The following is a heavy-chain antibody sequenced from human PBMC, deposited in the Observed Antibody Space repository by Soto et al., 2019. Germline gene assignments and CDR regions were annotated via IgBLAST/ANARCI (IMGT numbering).Heavy chain of an antibody. Sequence: AGGSLRLSCAASGFTFSSYWMHWVRQAPGKGLVWVSRINSDGSSTSYADSVKVRFTISRDNAKNTLYLQMNSLRAEDTAVYYCAKATATGGGAFDICGQGTMVTVS. CDR1: GFTFSSYW. D-gene: IGHD2-8*02. CDR3: AKATATGGGAFDI. J-gene: IGHJ3*02. V-gene: IGHV3-74*01. CDR2: INSDGSST.